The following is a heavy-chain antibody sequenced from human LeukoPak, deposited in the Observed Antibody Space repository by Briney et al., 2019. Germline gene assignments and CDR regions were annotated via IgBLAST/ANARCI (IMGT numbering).Heavy chain of an antibody. D-gene: IGHD3-10*01. CDR3: ASSGTMVRGVIIS. V-gene: IGHV4-59*01. CDR1: GGSISSYY. CDR2: IYYSGST. Sequence: PSETLSLTCTVSGGSISSYYWSWIRQPPGKGLEWIGYIYYSGSTNYNPSLKSRVTISVDTSKNPFSLKLSSVTAADTAVYYCASSGTMVRGVIISWGQGTLVTVSS. J-gene: IGHJ5*02.